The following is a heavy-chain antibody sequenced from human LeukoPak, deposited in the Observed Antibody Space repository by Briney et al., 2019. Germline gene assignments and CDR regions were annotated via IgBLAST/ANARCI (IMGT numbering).Heavy chain of an antibody. Sequence: ASVKVSCKASGYTLTSYDINWVRQATGQGLEWMGWMNPNSGNTGYAQKFQGRVTMTRNTSISTAYMELSSLRSEDTAVYYCARALSLGYCSSTSCNWFDPWGQGTLVTVSP. V-gene: IGHV1-8*01. CDR3: ARALSLGYCSSTSCNWFDP. CDR1: GYTLTSYD. J-gene: IGHJ5*02. CDR2: MNPNSGNT. D-gene: IGHD2-2*01.